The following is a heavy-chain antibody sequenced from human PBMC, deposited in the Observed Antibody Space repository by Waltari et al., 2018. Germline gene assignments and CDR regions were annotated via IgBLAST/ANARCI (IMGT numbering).Heavy chain of an antibody. CDR1: GYTITSYA. CDR2: INAGNGNT. J-gene: IGHJ4*02. CDR3: ARGSGRLTGYNFDY. D-gene: IGHD3-9*01. Sequence: QVQLVQSGAEGKKPGASVKVSGTASGYTITSYAMHWVRQTPGQRLEWMGWINAGNGNTKYSQEFQGRVTITRDTSASTAYMELSSLRSEDMAVYYCARGSGRLTGYNFDYWGQGTLVTVSS. V-gene: IGHV1-3*03.